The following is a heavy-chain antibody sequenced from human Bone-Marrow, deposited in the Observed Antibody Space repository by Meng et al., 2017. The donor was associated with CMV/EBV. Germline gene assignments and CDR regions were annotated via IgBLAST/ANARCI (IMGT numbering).Heavy chain of an antibody. V-gene: IGHV3-30*04. J-gene: IGHJ3*02. CDR3: ARGGRDAFDI. CDR1: GFTFRTYE. Sequence: GGSLRLSCAASGFTFRTYEMNWVRQAPGKGLEWVAVISYDGSNKYYADSVKGRFTISRDNSKNTLYLQMNSLRAEDTAVYYCARGGRDAFDIWGQGTMVTVSS. CDR2: ISYDGSNK.